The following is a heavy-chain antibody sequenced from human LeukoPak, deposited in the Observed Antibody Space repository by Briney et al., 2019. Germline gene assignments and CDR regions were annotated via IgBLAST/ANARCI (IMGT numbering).Heavy chain of an antibody. D-gene: IGHD2-15*01. CDR1: GFTFSDHY. J-gene: IGHJ1*01. V-gene: IGHV3-23*01. CDR3: AQQVGYCSSGSCYFTY. Sequence: PGGSLRLSCAASGFTFSDHYMDWVRQAPGKGLEWVSAISNTGGSTYYADSVKGRFTISRDKSKNTLSLQMNSLRAEDTAVYYCAQQVGYCSSGSCYFTYWGQGTLVTVSS. CDR2: ISNTGGST.